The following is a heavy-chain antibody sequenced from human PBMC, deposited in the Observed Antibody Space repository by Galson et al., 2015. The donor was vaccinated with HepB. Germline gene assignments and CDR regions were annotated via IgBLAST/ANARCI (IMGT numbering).Heavy chain of an antibody. CDR2: IIPFLGAV. D-gene: IGHD6-13*01. V-gene: IGHV1-69*05. CDR1: GGSFRNYA. Sequence: SVKVSCKASGGSFRNYAISWVRQAPGQGPEWMGGIIPFLGAVKYSEKFQGRVTINTDESTSTGYMEVTSLEIDDTAMYYCARGISNSSWGNHYYYMDVWGKGTAVTVSS. J-gene: IGHJ6*03. CDR3: ARGISNSSWGNHYYYMDV.